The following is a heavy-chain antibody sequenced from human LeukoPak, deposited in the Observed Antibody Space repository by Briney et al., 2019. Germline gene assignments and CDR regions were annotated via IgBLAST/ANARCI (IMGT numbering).Heavy chain of an antibody. V-gene: IGHV4-61*01. CDR3: ARDSSYSSGWYSWFDP. J-gene: IGHJ5*02. CDR1: GGSVSSGSYY. Sequence: PSETLSLTCTVSGGSVSSGSYYWNWIRQPPGKGLEWIGYIYYSGSTNYNPSLNSRVTISVDTSKNQFSLKLSSVTAADTAVYYCARDSSYSSGWYSWFDPWGQGTLVTVSS. CDR2: IYYSGST. D-gene: IGHD6-19*01.